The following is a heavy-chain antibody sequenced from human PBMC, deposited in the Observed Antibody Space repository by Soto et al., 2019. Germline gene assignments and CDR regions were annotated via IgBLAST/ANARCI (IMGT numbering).Heavy chain of an antibody. J-gene: IGHJ6*04. CDR3: AGFSGYEAYGMDV. Sequence: SETLSLTSPVSGGSISSYSWSWIRQPPGKGLEWIGYIYYSGSTNYNPSLKSRVTISVDTSKNQFSPKLSSVTAADTAVYYCAGFSGYEAYGMDVWDKYTPVIVAS. CDR1: GGSISSYS. CDR2: IYYSGST. D-gene: IGHD3-16*01. V-gene: IGHV4-59*01.